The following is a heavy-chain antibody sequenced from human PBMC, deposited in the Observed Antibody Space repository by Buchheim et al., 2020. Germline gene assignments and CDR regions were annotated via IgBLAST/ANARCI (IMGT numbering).Heavy chain of an antibody. Sequence: EVQLVESGGGLVQPGGSLRLSCAASGFTFSSYWMHWVRQAPGKGLVWVSRINSDGSSTNYADSVKGRFTISRDNAKNTLYLQMNSLRAEDTAVYYCARGYCGGGSCYGFGYFDYWGQGTL. J-gene: IGHJ4*02. CDR3: ARGYCGGGSCYGFGYFDY. CDR2: INSDGSST. CDR1: GFTFSSYW. V-gene: IGHV3-74*01. D-gene: IGHD2-15*01.